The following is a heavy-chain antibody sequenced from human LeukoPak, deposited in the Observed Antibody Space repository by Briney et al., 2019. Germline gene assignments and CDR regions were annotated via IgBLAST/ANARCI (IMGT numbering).Heavy chain of an antibody. V-gene: IGHV4-38-2*02. J-gene: IGHJ4*02. CDR1: GYSISSGYY. CDR2: IYHSGST. Sequence: SETLSLTCTVSGYSISSGYYWGWIRQPPGKGLEWIGSIYHSGSTYYNPSLKSRGTISVDTSKNQFSLKLSSVTAADTAVYYCARDRGYSSSWYGGRDFDYWGQGTLVTVSS. CDR3: ARDRGYSSSWYGGRDFDY. D-gene: IGHD6-13*01.